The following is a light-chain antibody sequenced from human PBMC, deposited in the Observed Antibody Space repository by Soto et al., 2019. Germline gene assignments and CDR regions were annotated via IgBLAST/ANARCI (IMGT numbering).Light chain of an antibody. CDR2: DVS. CDR1: SSDVGGYNY. CDR3: SSYTSSSTFWV. Sequence: QSVLTQPASVSGYPGQSITISCTGTSSDVGGYNYVSWYQQHPGKAPKLMIYDVSNRPSGVSNRFSGSKSGNTASLTISGLQAEDEADYYCSSYTSSSTFWVFGGGTKLTVL. J-gene: IGLJ3*02. V-gene: IGLV2-14*01.